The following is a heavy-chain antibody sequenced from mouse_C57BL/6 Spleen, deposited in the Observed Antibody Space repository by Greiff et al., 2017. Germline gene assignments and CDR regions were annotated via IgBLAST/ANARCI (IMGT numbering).Heavy chain of an antibody. CDR1: GYTFTSYW. D-gene: IGHD1-1*01. V-gene: IGHV1-64*01. J-gene: IGHJ1*03. Sequence: QVQLQQPGAELVKPGASVKLSCKASGYTFTSYWMHWVKQRPGQGLEWIGMIHPNSGSTNYNEKFKSKATLTVDKSSSTAYMQLSSLTSEDSAVYDCARVTTVVYWYLDVWGTGTTVTVSS. CDR2: IHPNSGST. CDR3: ARVTTVVYWYLDV.